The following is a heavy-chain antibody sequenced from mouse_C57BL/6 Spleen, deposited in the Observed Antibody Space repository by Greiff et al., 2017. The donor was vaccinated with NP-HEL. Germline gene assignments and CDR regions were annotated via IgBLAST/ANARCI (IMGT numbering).Heavy chain of an antibody. D-gene: IGHD2-5*01. V-gene: IGHV1-52*01. CDR3: ARGENYSSYAWFAY. CDR2: IDPSDSVT. J-gene: IGHJ3*01. CDR1: GYTFTSYW. Sequence: QVQLQQPGAELVRPGSSVKLSCKASGYTFTSYWMHWVQQRPIQGLEWIGNIDPSDSVTHYNQKFKDKATLTVDKSSSTAYMQLSSLTSEESAVYYGARGENYSSYAWFAYWGQGTLVTVSA.